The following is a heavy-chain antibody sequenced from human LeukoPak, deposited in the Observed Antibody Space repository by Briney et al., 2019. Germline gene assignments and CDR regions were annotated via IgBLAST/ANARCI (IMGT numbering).Heavy chain of an antibody. V-gene: IGHV1-18*01. CDR3: ARSGSWLRAPLFDY. Sequence: GASVKVSCKASGYTFTSYGISWVRLAPGQGLEWMGWISAYNGNTNYAQKFQGRVTMTRDTSTSTAYMELSRLRSDDTAVYYCARSGSWLRAPLFDYWGQGTLVTVSS. CDR2: ISAYNGNT. D-gene: IGHD6-19*01. J-gene: IGHJ4*02. CDR1: GYTFTSYG.